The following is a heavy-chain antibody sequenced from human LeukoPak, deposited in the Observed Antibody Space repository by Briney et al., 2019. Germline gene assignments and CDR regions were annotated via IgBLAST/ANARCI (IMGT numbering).Heavy chain of an antibody. V-gene: IGHV1-69*13. CDR1: GGTFSSYA. Sequence: SVNVSCKASGGTFSSYAISWVRQAPGQGLEWMGGIIPIFGTANYAQKFQGRVTITADESTSTAYMELSSLRSEDTAVYYCARGGLVPAAIGSYYYYYYMDVWGKGTTVTVSS. CDR3: ARGGLVPAAIGSYYYYYYMDV. D-gene: IGHD2-2*02. CDR2: IIPIFGTA. J-gene: IGHJ6*03.